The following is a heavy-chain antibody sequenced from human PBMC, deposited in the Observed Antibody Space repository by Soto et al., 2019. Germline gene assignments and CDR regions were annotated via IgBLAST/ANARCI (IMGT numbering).Heavy chain of an antibody. CDR1: WDSVSSNSAA. V-gene: IGHV6-1*01. CDR2: TYYRSKWYN. D-gene: IGHD3-22*01. Sequence: PSQTLSLTCAISWDSVSSNSAAWNWIRQSPSRGLEWLGRTYYRSKWYNDYAVSVKSRITINPDTSKNQFSLQLNSVTPEDTAVYYCARDRGKNYYDSSGYYYHNYYYYGMDVWGQGTTVTVS. CDR3: ARDRGKNYYDSSGYYYHNYYYYGMDV. J-gene: IGHJ6*02.